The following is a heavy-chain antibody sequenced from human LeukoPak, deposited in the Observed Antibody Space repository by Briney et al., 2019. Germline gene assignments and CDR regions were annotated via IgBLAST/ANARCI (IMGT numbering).Heavy chain of an antibody. CDR2: IKSEIYGGTT. D-gene: IGHD3-22*01. V-gene: IGHV3-49*04. CDR1: GFTFCDYT. CDR3: TRGGEVVINRPIDY. J-gene: IGHJ4*02. Sequence: GGSLRLSCTVSGFTFCDYTVSWVRQAPGKGLEWLCSIKSEIYGGTTNYAASVRGRSTISREDSETIAYLDMDSLKIEDTAAYFCTRGGEVVINRPIDYWGQGTLVTVSS.